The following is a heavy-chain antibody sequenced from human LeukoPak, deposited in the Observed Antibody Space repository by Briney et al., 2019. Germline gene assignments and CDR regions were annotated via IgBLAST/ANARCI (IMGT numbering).Heavy chain of an antibody. CDR2: ISSSGSTV. J-gene: IGHJ5*02. V-gene: IGHV3-11*01. CDR3: ARVKGVPNWFDP. Sequence: NPGGSLRLSCAASGFTFSDYYMSWIRQAPGKGLEWVSYISSSGSTVYYADSVKGRFTISRDNAKNSLYLQMNSLRAEDTAVYYCARVKGVPNWFDPWGQGTLVTVSS. CDR1: GFTFSDYY.